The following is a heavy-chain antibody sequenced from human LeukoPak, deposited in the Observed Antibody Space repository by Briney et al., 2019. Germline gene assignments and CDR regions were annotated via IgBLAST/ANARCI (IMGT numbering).Heavy chain of an antibody. D-gene: IGHD3-9*01. CDR3: ARTNDILTGYYAYYFDY. J-gene: IGHJ4*02. CDR2: IYYSGST. V-gene: IGHV4-39*01. CDR1: GGSISSSSYY. Sequence: PSETPSLTCTVSGGSISSSSYYWGWIRQPPGKGLEWIGSIYYSGSTYYNPSLKSRVTISVDTSKNQFSLKLSSVTAADTAVYYCARTNDILTGYYAYYFDYWGQGTLVTVSS.